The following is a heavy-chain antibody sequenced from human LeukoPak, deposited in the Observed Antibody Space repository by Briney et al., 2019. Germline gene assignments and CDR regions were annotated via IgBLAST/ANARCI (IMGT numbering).Heavy chain of an antibody. CDR3: AKKSSAWFGDDY. J-gene: IGHJ4*02. V-gene: IGHV3-23*01. Sequence: PGGSLRLSCAASGFTFSNYAMSWVRQAPGKGLEWVSGISGSGGSTYYADSVKGRFTISRDNSKNTLYLQMNSLRAVDTAVYFCAKKSSAWFGDDYWGQGTLVTVSS. CDR1: GFTFSNYA. CDR2: ISGSGGST. D-gene: IGHD6-19*01.